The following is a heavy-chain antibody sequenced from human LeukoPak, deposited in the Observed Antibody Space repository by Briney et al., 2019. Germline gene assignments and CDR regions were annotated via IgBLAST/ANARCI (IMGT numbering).Heavy chain of an antibody. CDR2: INPNSGGT. Sequence: ASVKVSCKASGYTFTGYYTHLVRQAPGQGLEWMGWINPNSGGTNYAQKFQGRVTMTRDTSISTAYMELSRLRSDDTAVYYCARGYNWNRWDFDYWGQGTLVTVSS. V-gene: IGHV1-2*02. J-gene: IGHJ4*02. CDR1: GYTFTGYY. D-gene: IGHD1-1*01. CDR3: ARGYNWNRWDFDY.